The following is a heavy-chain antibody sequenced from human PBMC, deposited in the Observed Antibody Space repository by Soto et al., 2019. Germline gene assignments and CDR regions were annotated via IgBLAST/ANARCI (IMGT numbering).Heavy chain of an antibody. CDR1: GGSISSYY. V-gene: IGHV4-59*01. Sequence: SETLSLTCTVSGGSISSYYWSWIRQPPGKGLEWIGYIYYSGSTNYNPSLKSRVTISVDTSKNQFSLKLSSVTAADTAVYYCARAPSNYAEVDYWGQGTLVTVSS. CDR2: IYYSGST. J-gene: IGHJ4*02. D-gene: IGHD4-4*01. CDR3: ARAPSNYAEVDY.